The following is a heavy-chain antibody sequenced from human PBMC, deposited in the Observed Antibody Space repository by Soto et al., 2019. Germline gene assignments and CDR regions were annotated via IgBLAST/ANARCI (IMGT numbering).Heavy chain of an antibody. V-gene: IGHV4-39*01. CDR3: TSTTAMVPDFGY. CDR1: GGSISSSNYY. Sequence: QLQLQESGPGLVKPSETLSLTCTVSGGSISSSNYYWGWIRQPPGKGLEWIGTIYYSGSTYYNPSPKGRVAISVDTPEKRFSLQLSSVTAADTAVYYCTSTTAMVPDFGYWGQGTLVTVSS. D-gene: IGHD5-18*01. J-gene: IGHJ4*02. CDR2: IYYSGST.